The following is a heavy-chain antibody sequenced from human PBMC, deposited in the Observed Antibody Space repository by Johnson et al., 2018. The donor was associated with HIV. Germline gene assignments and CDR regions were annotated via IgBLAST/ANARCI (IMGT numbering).Heavy chain of an antibody. D-gene: IGHD6-13*01. Sequence: DVQLVESGGGLVQPGGSLRLPCAASGFTVSNNYMTWVRQAPGKGLEWVSLIYSGGSTYYADSVKGRFTISRDNSKNTLYLQMNSLRAEDTAVYYCAKDGESQQLPLGDAFDVWGQGTMVTVSS. V-gene: IGHV3-66*01. J-gene: IGHJ3*01. CDR2: IYSGGST. CDR1: GFTVSNNY. CDR3: AKDGESQQLPLGDAFDV.